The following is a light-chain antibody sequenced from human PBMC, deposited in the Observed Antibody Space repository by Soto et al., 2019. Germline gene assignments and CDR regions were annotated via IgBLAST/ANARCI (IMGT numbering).Light chain of an antibody. CDR3: QQSFSDTPLS. Sequence: DIQLTQSPSSLSASVGDRVTITCRASQSVTTYLNWYQQKPGKAPKLLISAASSLRDGVPSRFSGSGSGTVFTLTINSLHPEDFATYYCQQSFSDTPLSFGGGTRVEVK. CDR2: AAS. CDR1: QSVTTY. J-gene: IGKJ4*01. V-gene: IGKV1-39*01.